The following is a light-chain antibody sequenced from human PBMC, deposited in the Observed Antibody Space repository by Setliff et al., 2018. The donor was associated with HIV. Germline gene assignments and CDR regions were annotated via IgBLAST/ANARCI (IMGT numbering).Light chain of an antibody. CDR3: CSYTSSLTYV. V-gene: IGLV2-14*03. Sequence: QSALPQPASVSGSPGQSITISCSGTSSDVGSYNFVSWYQQHPGKAPQLIIYDVSQRPSGVSSRFSGSKSGNTASLTISGLQAEDQADYYCCSYTSSLTYVFGTGTKVTVL. CDR2: DVS. CDR1: SSDVGSYNF. J-gene: IGLJ1*01.